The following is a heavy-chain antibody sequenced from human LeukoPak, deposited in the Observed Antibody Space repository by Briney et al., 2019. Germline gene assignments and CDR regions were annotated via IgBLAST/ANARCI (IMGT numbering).Heavy chain of an antibody. CDR1: GDSMRSFY. CDR2: IHTSGTT. CDR3: AIRKYYDILTGYRKIPTSGFDP. V-gene: IGHV4-4*07. Sequence: SETLSLTCTVSGDSMRSFYWSFIRQPAGKGLEWIGRIHTSGTTWYNASLKSRVAMSVDTSKNQFSLRLTSVTAADTAVYYCAIRKYYDILTGYRKIPTSGFDPWGQGTLVTVSS. D-gene: IGHD3-9*01. J-gene: IGHJ5*02.